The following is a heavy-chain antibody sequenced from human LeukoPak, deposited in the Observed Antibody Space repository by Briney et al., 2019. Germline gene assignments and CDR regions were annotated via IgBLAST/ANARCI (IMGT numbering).Heavy chain of an antibody. CDR2: IKQDGSEK. V-gene: IGHV3-7*03. D-gene: IGHD5-12*01. CDR1: GFTFSNAW. Sequence: PGGSLRLSCAASGFTFSNAWMSWVRQAPGKGLEWVANIKQDGSEKYYVDSVKGRFTISRDNAKNSLYLQMNSLRAEDTAVYYCARGRGGYDYWGQGTLVTVSS. CDR3: ARGRGGYDY. J-gene: IGHJ4*02.